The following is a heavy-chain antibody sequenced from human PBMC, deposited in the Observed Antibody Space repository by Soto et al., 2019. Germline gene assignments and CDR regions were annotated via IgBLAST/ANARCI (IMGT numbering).Heavy chain of an antibody. CDR3: AYRPSLDWGHFDS. CDR2: IYWDDDK. Sequence: QITLKESGPTLEKPTQTLTLTCTFSGFSLSTTGVGVGWIRQPPGKALECLALIYWDDDKRYSPSLTNRLTITKDTSKNQVVLTMTNMHPVDTGTYFCAYRPSLDWGHFDSWGQGTLVTVSS. V-gene: IGHV2-5*02. D-gene: IGHD7-27*01. CDR1: GFSLSTTGVG. J-gene: IGHJ4*02.